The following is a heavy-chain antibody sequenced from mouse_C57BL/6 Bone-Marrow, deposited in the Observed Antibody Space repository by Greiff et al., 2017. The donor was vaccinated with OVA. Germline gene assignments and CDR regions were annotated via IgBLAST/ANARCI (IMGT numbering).Heavy chain of an antibody. D-gene: IGHD1-1*01. J-gene: IGHJ3*01. CDR1: GYTFTSYW. CDR3: ARAYYYGSSLFAY. V-gene: IGHV1-53*01. CDR2: INPSNGGT. Sequence: VQLQESGTELVKPGASVKLSCKASGYTFTSYWMHWVKQRPGQGLEWIGNINPSNGGTNYNEKFKSKATLTVDKSSSTAYMQLSSLTSEDSAVYYCARAYYYGSSLFAYWGQGTLVTVSA.